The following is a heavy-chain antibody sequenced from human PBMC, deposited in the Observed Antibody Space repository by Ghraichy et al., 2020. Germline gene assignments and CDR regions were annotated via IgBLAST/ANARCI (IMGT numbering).Heavy chain of an antibody. CDR1: GGSISSSSYY. CDR3: ARQGSYYGSGSYYNSGHGMDV. CDR2: IYYSGST. D-gene: IGHD3-10*01. Sequence: SETLSLTCTVSGGSISSSSYYWGWIRQPPGKGLEWIGSIYYSGSTYYNPSLKSRVTISVDTSKNQFSLKLSSVTAADTAVYYCARQGSYYGSGSYYNSGHGMDVWGQGTTVTVSS. V-gene: IGHV4-39*01. J-gene: IGHJ6*02.